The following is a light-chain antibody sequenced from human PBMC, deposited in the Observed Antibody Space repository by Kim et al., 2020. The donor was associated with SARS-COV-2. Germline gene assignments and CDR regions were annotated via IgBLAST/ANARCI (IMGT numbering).Light chain of an antibody. J-gene: IGKJ1*01. CDR3: QQYNSFSWT. V-gene: IGKV1-5*01. CDR1: QSISSW. CDR2: DAS. Sequence: ASVGDRVTITCRASQSISSWLAWYQQKPGKAPNLLIYDASSLESGVPSRFSGSGSGTELTLTISNLQPDDFATYYCQQYNSFSWTFGQGTKVDIK.